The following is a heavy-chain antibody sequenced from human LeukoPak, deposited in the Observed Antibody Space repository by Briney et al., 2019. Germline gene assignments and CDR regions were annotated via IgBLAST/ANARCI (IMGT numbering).Heavy chain of an antibody. CDR3: AGAGYYDFWSVYYTGDWFDP. CDR1: GGSFSGYY. Sequence: SETLSLTCAVYGGSFSGYYWSWIRQPPGKGLEWIGEINHSGSTNYNPSLKSRGTISVETSKNQFSLKVSSVTAADTAVYYCAGAGYYDFWSVYYTGDWFDPWGQRTLVSVSS. V-gene: IGHV4-34*01. CDR2: INHSGST. J-gene: IGHJ5*02. D-gene: IGHD3-3*01.